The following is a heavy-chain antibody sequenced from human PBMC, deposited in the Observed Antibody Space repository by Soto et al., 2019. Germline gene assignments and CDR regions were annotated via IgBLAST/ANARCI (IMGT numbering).Heavy chain of an antibody. V-gene: IGHV3-23*01. CDR1: GFTFRSYV. D-gene: IGHD6-6*01. J-gene: IGHJ4*02. Sequence: EVQLLESGGGLVQPGGSLRVSCAASGFTFRSYVMNWVRQAPGKGLEWVSAISGSGGSTYYADSVKGRFSISRDNSKNTLYLQMNSLRAEDTAVYFCAKEMYSSSSFDYWGQGTLVTVSS. CDR2: ISGSGGST. CDR3: AKEMYSSSSFDY.